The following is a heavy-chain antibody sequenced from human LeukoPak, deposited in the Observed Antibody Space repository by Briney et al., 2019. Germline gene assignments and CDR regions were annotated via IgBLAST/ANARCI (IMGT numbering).Heavy chain of an antibody. D-gene: IGHD5-18*01. CDR3: ARGVDTAVIPYYYYYMDV. V-gene: IGHV1-2*02. Sequence: ASVKVSCKASGYTFTGYYMHWVRQAPGQGLEWMGWINPKSRATNYAQNFQGRVTLTRDTSISTAYMELSSLRSDDTAVYYCARGVDTAVIPYYYYYMDVWGIGTTVTVSS. J-gene: IGHJ6*03. CDR2: INPKSRAT. CDR1: GYTFTGYY.